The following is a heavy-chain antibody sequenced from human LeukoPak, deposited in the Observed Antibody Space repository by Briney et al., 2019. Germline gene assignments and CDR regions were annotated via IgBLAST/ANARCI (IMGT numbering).Heavy chain of an antibody. J-gene: IGHJ4*02. CDR1: GFSVSSNY. CDR3: ARGAYGSGSHDY. D-gene: IGHD3-10*01. Sequence: GGSLRLSCAASGFSVSSNYMSWVRQAPGKGLEWVSVIYSGSSTYYADSVKGRFTISRDNSKNTLYLQMNSLRAEDTAVYYCARGAYGSGSHDYWGQGTLVTVSS. CDR2: IYSGSST. V-gene: IGHV3-66*01.